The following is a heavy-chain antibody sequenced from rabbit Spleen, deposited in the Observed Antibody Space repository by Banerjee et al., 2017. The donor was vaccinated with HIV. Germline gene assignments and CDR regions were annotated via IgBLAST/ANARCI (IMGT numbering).Heavy chain of an antibody. D-gene: IGHD1-1*01. Sequence: QSLEESGGDLVKPGASLTLTCTASGVSFSFSSYMCWVRQAPGKGLEWIGYIDLVFGSTYYASWVNGRFTISSHNAQNTLYLQLNSLTVADTATYFCVRGASNSGYYNLWGQGTLVTVS. CDR1: GVSFSFSSY. CDR2: IDLVFGST. J-gene: IGHJ4*01. V-gene: IGHV1S40*01. CDR3: VRGASNSGYYNL.